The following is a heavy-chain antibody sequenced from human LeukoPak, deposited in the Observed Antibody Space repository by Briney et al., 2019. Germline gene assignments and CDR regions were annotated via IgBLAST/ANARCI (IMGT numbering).Heavy chain of an antibody. J-gene: IGHJ4*02. Sequence: GRSLRLSCAASGFSFSSNGMHWVRQAPGKGPEWVAVIWYDGGSKYYADSVKGRFTISRDNSKNTLYLQMNSLRAEDTAVYYCARGIYRSGWYYFDYWGQGTLVTVSS. CDR3: ARGIYRSGWYYFDY. D-gene: IGHD6-19*01. CDR2: IWYDGGSK. V-gene: IGHV3-33*01. CDR1: GFSFSSNG.